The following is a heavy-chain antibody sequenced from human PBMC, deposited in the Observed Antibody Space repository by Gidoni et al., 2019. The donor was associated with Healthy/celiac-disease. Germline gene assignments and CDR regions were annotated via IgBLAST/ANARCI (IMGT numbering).Heavy chain of an antibody. D-gene: IGHD3-22*01. CDR3: ARGGYYDSSGYLAPDY. Sequence: EVQLVESGGGLVQPGGSLRLSCAASGFTVSSNYMSWVRQAPGKGLEWVSVIYSGGSTYYADSVKGRFTISRHNSKNTLYLQMNSLRAEDTAVYYCARGGYYDSSGYLAPDYWGQGTLVTVSS. J-gene: IGHJ4*02. CDR1: GFTVSSNY. V-gene: IGHV3-53*04. CDR2: IYSGGST.